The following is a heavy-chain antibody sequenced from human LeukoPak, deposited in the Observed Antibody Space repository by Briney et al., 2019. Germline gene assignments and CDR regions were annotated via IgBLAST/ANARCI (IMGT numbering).Heavy chain of an antibody. J-gene: IGHJ3*01. V-gene: IGHV1-2*02. CDR2: INPNSGGT. CDR3: ARDYQRWLQFGAFDV. D-gene: IGHD5-24*01. Sequence: ASVKVSCKASGYTFTGYYMHWVRQAPGQGLEWMGWINPNSGGTNYAQKFQGRVTMTRDTSISTAYMELSRLRSDDTAVYYCARDYQRWLQFGAFDVWGQGTMVTVSS. CDR1: GYTFTGYY.